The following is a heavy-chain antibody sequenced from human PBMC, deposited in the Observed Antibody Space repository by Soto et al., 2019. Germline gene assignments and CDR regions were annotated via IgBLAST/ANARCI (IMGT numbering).Heavy chain of an antibody. V-gene: IGHV5-10-1*01. J-gene: IGHJ6*02. Sequence: GESLKISCKGSGYSFTSFWITGVRQMPGKGLEWMGRIDPSDSYTNYSPSFQGHVTISADKSISTAYLQWSSLKASDTAMYYCQRYGSSFGMDVWGQGTTVTVSS. CDR1: GYSFTSFW. D-gene: IGHD6-6*01. CDR2: IDPSDSYT. CDR3: QRYGSSFGMDV.